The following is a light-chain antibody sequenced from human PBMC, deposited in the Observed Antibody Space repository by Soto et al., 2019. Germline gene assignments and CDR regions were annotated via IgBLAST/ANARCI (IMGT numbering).Light chain of an antibody. Sequence: GDRVTITCRASQGIASSLAWYQQKAGKAPKLLIYGASTLETGVPSRFSGSGPGTEFTLTISSLQPEDFEIYYCQHFNSAPLTFGGGTKVEIK. CDR1: QGIASS. J-gene: IGKJ4*01. CDR2: GAS. CDR3: QHFNSAPLT. V-gene: IGKV1-9*01.